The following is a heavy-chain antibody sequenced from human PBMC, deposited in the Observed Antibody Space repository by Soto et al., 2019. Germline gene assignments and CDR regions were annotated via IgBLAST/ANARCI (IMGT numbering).Heavy chain of an antibody. CDR1: GFTFSSYA. CDR3: AKAGGPLQYPLEDYYGMDV. V-gene: IGHV3-23*04. CDR2: ISGSGGST. Sequence: EVQLVESGGGLVQPGGSLRLSCAASGFTFSSYAMSWVRQAPGKGLEWVSAISGSGGSTYYADSVKGRFTISRDNSKNTLYLQMNSLRAEDTAVYYCAKAGGPLQYPLEDYYGMDVWGQGTTVTVSS. D-gene: IGHD4-4*01. J-gene: IGHJ6*02.